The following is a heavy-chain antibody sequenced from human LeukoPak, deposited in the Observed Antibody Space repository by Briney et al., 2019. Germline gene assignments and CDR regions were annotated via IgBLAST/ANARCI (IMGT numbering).Heavy chain of an antibody. CDR3: ARERRFLEWLLLGAFDI. D-gene: IGHD3-3*01. V-gene: IGHV1-69*13. J-gene: IGHJ3*02. CDR1: GGTFSSYA. Sequence: SVKVSCKASGGTFSSYAISWVRQAPGQGLEWMGGIIPIFGTANYAQKFQGRVTITADESTSTAYMELSSLRSEDTAVYYCARERRFLEWLLLGAFDIWGQGTMVTVSS. CDR2: IIPIFGTA.